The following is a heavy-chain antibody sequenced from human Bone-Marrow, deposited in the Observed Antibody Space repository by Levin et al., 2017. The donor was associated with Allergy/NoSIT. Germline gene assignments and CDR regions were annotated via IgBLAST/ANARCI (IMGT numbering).Heavy chain of an antibody. CDR1: GGSISNSYW. V-gene: IGHV4-4*02. CDR3: ARWSAARQTFFDN. D-gene: IGHD6-6*01. CDR2: IFNTGTA. Sequence: SQTLSLTCAVSGGSISNSYWWTWVRQSPGKGLEWIGEIFNTGTANYNPSLRSRVTMSVDTFKNQFSLRLTSVTAADSAVYFCARWSAARQTFFDNWGRGILVTVSS. J-gene: IGHJ4*02.